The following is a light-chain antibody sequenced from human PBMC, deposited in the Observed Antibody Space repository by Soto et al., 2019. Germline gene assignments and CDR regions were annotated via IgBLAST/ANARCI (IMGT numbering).Light chain of an antibody. CDR1: QGISNY. V-gene: IGKV1-27*01. J-gene: IGKJ4*01. Sequence: DIQMTQSPSSLSASVGDRVTITCRASQGISNYLAWYQQKPGKVPKLLIYAASTLQSGVPSRFSDSGSGTDFTLTISSLQPEDVATYYCQKYNSAPPSLTFGGGTKVEIK. CDR3: QKYNSAPPSLT. CDR2: AAS.